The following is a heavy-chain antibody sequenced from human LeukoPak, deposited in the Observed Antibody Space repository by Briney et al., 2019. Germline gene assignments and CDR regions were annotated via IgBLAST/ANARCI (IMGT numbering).Heavy chain of an antibody. D-gene: IGHD6-19*01. J-gene: IGHJ2*01. V-gene: IGHV4-4*02. CDR3: ARDWSTSGWYIHSLYWYLDL. CDR2: IYHSGST. Sequence: SGTLSLTCSVSGGSISSSHSWSWVRQPPGKGLEWIGEIYHSGSTNYNPSLKSRVTISVDKSKNQFSLKLSSVTAADTAVYYCARDWSTSGWYIHSLYWYLDLWGRGTLVTVSS. CDR1: GGSISSSHS.